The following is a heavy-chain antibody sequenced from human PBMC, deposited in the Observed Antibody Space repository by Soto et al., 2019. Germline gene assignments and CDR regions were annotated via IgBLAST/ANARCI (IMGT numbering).Heavy chain of an antibody. D-gene: IGHD1-7*01. V-gene: IGHV4-39*01. J-gene: IGHJ5*02. CDR2: IYYSGNT. CDR3: PRNGLELQRSLHP. CDR1: GGSSSGTADH. Sequence: PSETKCLTCTVSGGSSSGTADHWGWIRQSPGKGLEWIGSIYYSGNTYYNPSLKSRVTISVDTSRNQFSLKLSSVTATDPAIYYRPRNGLELQRSLHPCGEPTLVTVS.